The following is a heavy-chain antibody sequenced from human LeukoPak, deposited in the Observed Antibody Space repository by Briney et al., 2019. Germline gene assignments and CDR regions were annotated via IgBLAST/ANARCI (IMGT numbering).Heavy chain of an antibody. CDR3: AKEGEYCSGGSCYSVVAYYYYYMDV. CDR1: GFTFSSYG. D-gene: IGHD2-15*01. CDR2: ISGSGGST. J-gene: IGHJ6*03. Sequence: GGSLRLSCAASGFTFSSYGMSWVRQAPGKGLEWVSAISGSGGSTYYADSVKGRFTISRDNSKSTLYLQMNSLRAEDTAVYYCAKEGEYCSGGSCYSVVAYYYYYMDVWGKGTTVTISS. V-gene: IGHV3-23*01.